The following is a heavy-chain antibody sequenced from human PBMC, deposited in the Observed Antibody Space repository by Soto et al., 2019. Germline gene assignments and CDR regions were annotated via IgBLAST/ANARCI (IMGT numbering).Heavy chain of an antibody. D-gene: IGHD1-26*01. V-gene: IGHV1-24*01. CDR3: ATMSASSGSYWEGYYYYYGMDV. Sequence: ASVKVSCKVSGYTLTELSMHWVRQAPGKGLEWMGGFDPEDGETIYAQKFQGRVTMTEDTSTDTAYMELSSLRSEDTAVYYCATMSASSGSYWEGYYYYYGMDVWGQGTTVTVSS. CDR1: GYTLTELS. CDR2: FDPEDGET. J-gene: IGHJ6*02.